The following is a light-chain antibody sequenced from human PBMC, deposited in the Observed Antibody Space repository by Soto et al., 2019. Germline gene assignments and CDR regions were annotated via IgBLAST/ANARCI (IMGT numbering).Light chain of an antibody. J-gene: IGLJ7*01. CDR2: DVT. Sequence: QSALTQPASVSGSPGQSITISCTGTSSDVGGFNYVSWYQQHPGKAPKLMIYDVTNRPSGVSYRFSGSKSGNTASLTIAGRQAEDEADYYCNSYTSSSTDVFGTGTQLTVL. V-gene: IGLV2-14*03. CDR3: NSYTSSSTDV. CDR1: SSDVGGFNY.